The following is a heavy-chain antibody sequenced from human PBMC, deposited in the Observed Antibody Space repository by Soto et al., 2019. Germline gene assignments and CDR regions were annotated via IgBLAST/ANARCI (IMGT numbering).Heavy chain of an antibody. CDR2: ISYDGSNK. V-gene: IGHV3-30*18. CDR3: AKSYGSGSYPKNDAFDI. J-gene: IGHJ3*02. CDR1: GFTFSSYG. D-gene: IGHD3-10*01. Sequence: ESGGGVVQPGRSLRLSCAASGFTFSSYGMHWVRQAPGKGLEWVAVISYDGSNKYYADSVKGRFTISRDNSKNTLYLQMNSLRAEDTAVYYCAKSYGSGSYPKNDAFDIWGQGTMVTVSS.